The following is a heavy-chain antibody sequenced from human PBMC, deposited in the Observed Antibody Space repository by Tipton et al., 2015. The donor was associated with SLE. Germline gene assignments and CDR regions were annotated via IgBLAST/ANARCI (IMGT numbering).Heavy chain of an antibody. Sequence: GSLRLSCAASGFTFEDYGMSWVRQVPGKGLEWVSDIDWSGITRYVDSVKGRFTISRDNAKNSLYLEMNGLRVEDTAVYYCARPRWNWNYARALDAFDIWGQGTKVTVSS. J-gene: IGHJ3*02. CDR2: IDWSGIT. V-gene: IGHV3-20*04. D-gene: IGHD1-7*01. CDR3: ARPRWNWNYARALDAFDI. CDR1: GFTFEDYG.